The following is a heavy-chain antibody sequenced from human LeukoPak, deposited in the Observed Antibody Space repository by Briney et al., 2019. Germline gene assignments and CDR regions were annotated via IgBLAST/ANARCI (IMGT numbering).Heavy chain of an antibody. CDR1: GFTFSGYW. CDR2: IKQDGSEK. CDR3: ARDRANSSSWYLPFDY. D-gene: IGHD6-13*01. Sequence: GGSLRLSCAASGFTFSGYWMSWVRQAPGKGLEWVASIKQDGSEKYYVDSVKGRFTISRDNAKNSLYLQMNSLRAEDTAMYYCARDRANSSSWYLPFDYWGQGTLVTVSS. V-gene: IGHV3-7*01. J-gene: IGHJ4*02.